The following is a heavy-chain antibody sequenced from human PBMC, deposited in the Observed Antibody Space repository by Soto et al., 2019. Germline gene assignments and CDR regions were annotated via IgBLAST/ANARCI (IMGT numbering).Heavy chain of an antibody. CDR1: AYTFTNFA. CDR3: ARRHATAVGFDH. CDR2: INTGNGYP. V-gene: IGHV1-3*04. D-gene: IGHD2-2*01. J-gene: IGHJ4*02. Sequence: QVQLVQSGAEVLKPGASVNLSCKTSAYTFTNFAIHWVRQAPGQGLEWMGWINTGNGYPEYSQKFQGKVTMTRDTSAATAYMELSSLKAEDTAVYYCARRHATAVGFDHWGQGTLVTVSS.